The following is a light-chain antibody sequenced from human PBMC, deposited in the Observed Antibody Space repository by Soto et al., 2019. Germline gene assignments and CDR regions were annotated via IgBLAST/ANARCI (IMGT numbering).Light chain of an antibody. CDR3: QQRSNWPPGFT. CDR1: QSVSSY. CDR2: DAC. V-gene: IGKV3-11*01. J-gene: IGKJ3*01. Sequence: EIVLTQSPATLSLSPGERATLSCRASQSVSSYLAWYQQKPGQAPRLLIYDACNRAAGIPARFSGSGSGTDLTLTISSLEPEDFAVYYCQQRSNWPPGFTFGPGTKVDIK.